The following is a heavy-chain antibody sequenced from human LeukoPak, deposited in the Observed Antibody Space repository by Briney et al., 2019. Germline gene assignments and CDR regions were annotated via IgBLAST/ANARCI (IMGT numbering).Heavy chain of an antibody. J-gene: IGHJ4*02. CDR1: GFTFSNYA. CDR2: ISYDGSNK. D-gene: IGHD5-18*01. Sequence: GGSLRLSCAASGFTFSNYAIHWVRQAPGKGLEWVAVISYDGSNKYYADSAKGRFTISRDNSKNTLYLQMNSLRPEDTAVYYCARDGYGLDTPMVSTNFDYWGQGTLVTVSS. V-gene: IGHV3-30*04. CDR3: ARDGYGLDTPMVSTNFDY.